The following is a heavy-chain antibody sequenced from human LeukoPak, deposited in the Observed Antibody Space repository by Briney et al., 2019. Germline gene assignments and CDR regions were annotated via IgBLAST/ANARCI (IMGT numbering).Heavy chain of an antibody. CDR3: AKWGSSDATVY. Sequence: GGSLRLSCAASGFTFTYYAMSWVRQAPGKGLEWVSAISGSGGSTYYADSVKGRFTISRDNSKNTLFLQMNSLRAEDTAVYYCAKWGSSDATVYWGQGTLVTVSS. CDR2: ISGSGGST. J-gene: IGHJ4*02. V-gene: IGHV3-23*01. CDR1: GFTFTYYA. D-gene: IGHD6-13*01.